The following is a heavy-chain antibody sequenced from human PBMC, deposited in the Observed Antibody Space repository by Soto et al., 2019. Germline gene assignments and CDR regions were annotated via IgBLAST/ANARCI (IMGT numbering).Heavy chain of an antibody. V-gene: IGHV1-69*06. CDR1: GGTFSSYA. CDR3: ARDPDSAEYYYMDV. Sequence: KVSCKASGGTFSSYAISWVRQAPGQGLEWMGGIIPIFGTTNYAQKFQGRVTITADTSTSTAYMELRSLRSDDTAVYYCARDPDSAEYYYMDVWGKGTTVTVSS. D-gene: IGHD3-10*01. CDR2: IIPIFGTT. J-gene: IGHJ6*03.